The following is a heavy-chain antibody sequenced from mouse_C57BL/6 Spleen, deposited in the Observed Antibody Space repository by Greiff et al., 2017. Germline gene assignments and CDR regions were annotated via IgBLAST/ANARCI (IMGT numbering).Heavy chain of an antibody. Sequence: EVQLQQSGPELVKPGASVKISCKASGYTFTDYYMNWVKQSHGKSLEWIGDINPNNGGTSYNQKFKGKATLTVDKSSSTAYMELRSLTSEDSAVYYCARGRNITTVVEYYYAMDYWGQGTSVTVSS. J-gene: IGHJ4*01. CDR3: ARGRNITTVVEYYYAMDY. CDR1: GYTFTDYY. V-gene: IGHV1-26*01. D-gene: IGHD1-1*01. CDR2: INPNNGGT.